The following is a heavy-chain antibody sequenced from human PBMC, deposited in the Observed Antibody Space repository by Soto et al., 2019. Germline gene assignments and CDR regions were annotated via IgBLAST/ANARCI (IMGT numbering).Heavy chain of an antibody. V-gene: IGHV3-33*08. CDR3: STESPINYYGMDV. CDR2: IRSNGSSK. J-gene: IGHJ6*02. Sequence: GGSLRLSCAASGFTFSKYGMHWVRQAPGKGLEWVSAIRSNGSSKYYADSVKGRFTISRDNSKNTLYLQMNSLRAEDTAVYYCSTESPINYYGMDVWGQGTTVTVSS. CDR1: GFTFSKYG.